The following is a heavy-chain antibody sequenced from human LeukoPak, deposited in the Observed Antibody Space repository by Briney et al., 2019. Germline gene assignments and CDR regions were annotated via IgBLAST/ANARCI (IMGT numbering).Heavy chain of an antibody. J-gene: IGHJ4*02. V-gene: IGHV1-18*01. CDR1: GYTFTSYG. D-gene: IGHD3-22*01. CDR3: ARVDDSSGYFRRYFDY. CDR2: ISAYSGNT. Sequence: GASVKVSCKASGYTFTSYGISWVRQAPGQGLEWMGWISAYSGNTNYAQKLQGRVTMTTDTSTSTAYMELRSLRSDDTAVYYCARVDDSSGYFRRYFDYWGQGTLVTVSS.